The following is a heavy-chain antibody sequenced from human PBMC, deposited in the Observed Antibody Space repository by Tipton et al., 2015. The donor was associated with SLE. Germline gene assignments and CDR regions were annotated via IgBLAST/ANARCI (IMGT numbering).Heavy chain of an antibody. V-gene: IGHV4-38-2*01. D-gene: IGHD5-24*01. CDR1: GYFISSGYY. Sequence: TLSLTCAVSGYFISSGYYWGWIRQPPGKGLEWIGIAYHSGSTYYNPSLESRVTISIDTSKNQFSLKLSSVTAADTAVYYCARTNLQGSLVDWYFDLWGRGTLVTVSS. CDR3: ARTNLQGSLVDWYFDL. CDR2: AYHSGST. J-gene: IGHJ2*01.